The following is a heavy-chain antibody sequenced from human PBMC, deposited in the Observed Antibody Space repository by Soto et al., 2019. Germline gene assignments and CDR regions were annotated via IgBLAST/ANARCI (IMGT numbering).Heavy chain of an antibody. Sequence: EVQLLESGGGLVQPGGSLRLSCAASGFTFSSYAMSWVRQAPGKGLEWVSAISGSGGSTYYADSVKGRFTISRDNYKKTLYLQMNSLRAEDTAVYYCAKDLEGSGSFYYFDYWGQGTLVTVSS. CDR3: AKDLEGSGSFYYFDY. CDR2: ISGSGGST. D-gene: IGHD3-10*01. J-gene: IGHJ4*02. CDR1: GFTFSSYA. V-gene: IGHV3-23*01.